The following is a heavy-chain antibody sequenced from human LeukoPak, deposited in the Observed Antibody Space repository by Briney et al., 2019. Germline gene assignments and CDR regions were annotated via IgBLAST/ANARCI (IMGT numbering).Heavy chain of an antibody. CDR1: GFTFSSYA. J-gene: IGHJ3*02. CDR2: ISYDGSNK. Sequence: GVSLRLSCAASGFTFSSYAMHWVRQAPGKGLEWVAVISYDGSNKYYAGSVKGRFTISRDNSKNTLYLQMNSLRAEDTAVYYCARVSYSSGWESFGAFDIWGQGTMVTVSS. CDR3: ARVSYSSGWESFGAFDI. V-gene: IGHV3-30*04. D-gene: IGHD6-19*01.